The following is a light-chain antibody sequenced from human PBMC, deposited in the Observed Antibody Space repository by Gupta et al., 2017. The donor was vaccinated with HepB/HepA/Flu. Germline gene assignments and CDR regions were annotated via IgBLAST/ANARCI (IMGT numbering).Light chain of an antibody. V-gene: IGLV3-1*01. CDR2: QDT. Sequence: SYELTQPPSVSVSPGQTASITCSGDKLGDKYACWYQQKPGQSPVLVFYQDTKRPSGIPERFSGSNSGNTATLTISGTQAMDEADYYCQAWDSRTAVFGGGTKLTVL. J-gene: IGLJ2*01. CDR3: QAWDSRTAV. CDR1: KLGDKY.